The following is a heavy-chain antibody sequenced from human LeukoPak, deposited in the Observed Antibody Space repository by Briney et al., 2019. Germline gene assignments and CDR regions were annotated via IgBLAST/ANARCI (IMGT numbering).Heavy chain of an antibody. V-gene: IGHV3-33*01. J-gene: IGHJ4*02. CDR2: IWYDGSNK. D-gene: IGHD6-13*01. CDR1: GFTFSSYG. Sequence: PGGSLRLSCAASGFTFSSYGMHWVRQAPGKGLEWVAVIWYDGSNKYYADSVKGRFTISRDNSKNTLYLQMNSLRAEDTAVYYCARGEVFRDSSSWYTPYPLALGYWGQGTLVTVSS. CDR3: ARGEVFRDSSSWYTPYPLALGY.